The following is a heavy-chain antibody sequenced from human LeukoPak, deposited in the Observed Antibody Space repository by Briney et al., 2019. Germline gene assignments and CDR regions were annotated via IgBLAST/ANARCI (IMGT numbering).Heavy chain of an antibody. CDR1: GFTFSSYA. J-gene: IGHJ4*02. CDR3: AKVQYSSGWLHDY. Sequence: GGSLRLSCAASGFTFSSYAMSWVRQAPGRGPEWVSAISGSGGGTYYADSVKGRFTISRDNSKKMLFLRMHSLRAEDTAVYYCAKVQYSSGWLHDYWGQGTLVTVSS. D-gene: IGHD6-19*01. V-gene: IGHV3-23*01. CDR2: ISGSGGGT.